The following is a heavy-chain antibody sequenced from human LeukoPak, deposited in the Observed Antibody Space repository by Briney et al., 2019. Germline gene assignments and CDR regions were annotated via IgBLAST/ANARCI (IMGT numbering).Heavy chain of an antibody. Sequence: SETLSLTCAVSGASVSSSTYSWSWIRQPPGKGLEWIAYIYYSGSTTYNRSLKSRVTISLDTSKNQFSLKLSSVTAADTAVYYCASDYGSGSYRFDYRGQGTLVTVSS. J-gene: IGHJ4*02. CDR3: ASDYGSGSYRFDY. CDR1: GASVSSSTYS. D-gene: IGHD3-10*01. V-gene: IGHV4-61*01. CDR2: IYYSGST.